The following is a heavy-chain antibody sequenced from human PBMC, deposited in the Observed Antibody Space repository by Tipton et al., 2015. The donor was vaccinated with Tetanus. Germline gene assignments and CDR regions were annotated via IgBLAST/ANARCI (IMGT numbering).Heavy chain of an antibody. CDR1: GGSITKDY. Sequence: TLSLTCNVSGGSITKDYWSWIRQSPGKTLEWIGYISHSGSPNYNPSLKSRATVSVDTSKNQFSLQLSSATAADTAVYYCARVAENFDYWGQGTLVTVSS. D-gene: IGHD5-24*01. J-gene: IGHJ4*02. CDR3: ARVAENFDY. V-gene: IGHV4-59*12. CDR2: ISHSGSP.